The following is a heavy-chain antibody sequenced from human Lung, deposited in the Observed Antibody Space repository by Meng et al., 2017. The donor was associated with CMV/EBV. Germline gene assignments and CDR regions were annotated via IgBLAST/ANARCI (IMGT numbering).Heavy chain of an antibody. Sequence: SAYTFTGYYLHWVRQAPGQGLEWMGWINPNSGGTNYAQKFQGRVTMTRDTSISTAYMELSRLRSDDTAVYYCARVDYYDSSGYYNPDYWGQGTLVTVSS. CDR1: AYTFTGYY. CDR2: INPNSGGT. V-gene: IGHV1-2*02. CDR3: ARVDYYDSSGYYNPDY. J-gene: IGHJ4*02. D-gene: IGHD3-22*01.